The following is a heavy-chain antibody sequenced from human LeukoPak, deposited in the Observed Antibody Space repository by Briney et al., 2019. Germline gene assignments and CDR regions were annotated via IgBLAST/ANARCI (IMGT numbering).Heavy chain of an antibody. Sequence: SETLSLTCTVSGGSIFIYYWSWIRQSPGKGLEWIGHIYYSGSTNYNPSLKSRVTFSVDTSKNQLSLKLSSVTAADTAVYYCARFSYPDAFDLWGQGTMVTISS. CDR2: IYYSGST. CDR3: ARFSYPDAFDL. CDR1: GGSIFIYY. D-gene: IGHD3-10*01. J-gene: IGHJ3*01. V-gene: IGHV4-59*01.